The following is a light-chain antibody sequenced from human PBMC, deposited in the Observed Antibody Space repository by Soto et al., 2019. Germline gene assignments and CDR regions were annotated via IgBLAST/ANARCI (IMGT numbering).Light chain of an antibody. J-gene: IGKJ1*01. CDR1: QSLVYSDGNTY. CDR3: MQGTHWPWT. Sequence: DVVMTQSPLSLPVTLGQPASISCRSSQSLVYSDGNTYLNWFQQRPGQSQRRLIYKVSNRDSVVPDRFSGSGSGTDFTLIISRVEAEDVGVYYCMQGTHWPWTFGQGTKVEI. CDR2: KVS. V-gene: IGKV2-30*01.